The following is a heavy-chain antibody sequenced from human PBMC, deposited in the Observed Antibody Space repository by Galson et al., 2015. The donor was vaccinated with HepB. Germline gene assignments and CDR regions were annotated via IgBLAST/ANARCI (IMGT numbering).Heavy chain of an antibody. Sequence: SLRLSCAASGFTFSYYTINWVRQAPGKGLEWVSSISGSSTDIYYTDSVWGRFTVSRDNSNDSLYLQMNSLRVEDTAVDYCARDRGRSDYGYYYGMDVWGQGTTVTVSS. D-gene: IGHD4-17*01. CDR1: GFTFSYYT. CDR3: ARDRGRSDYGYYYGMDV. J-gene: IGHJ6*02. V-gene: IGHV3-21*01. CDR2: ISGSSTDI.